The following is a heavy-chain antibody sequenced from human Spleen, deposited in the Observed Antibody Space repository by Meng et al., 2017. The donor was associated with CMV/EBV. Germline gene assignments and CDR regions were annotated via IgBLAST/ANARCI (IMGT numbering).Heavy chain of an antibody. J-gene: IGHJ6*02. D-gene: IGHD6-13*01. CDR3: ARVSSSYYGMDV. Sequence: SETLSLTCTVYGGSFSAYYWSWIRQPPGKGLEWIGEITHTGSTNYNPSLRSRVTISVDTSKNQFSLKLSSVTAADTAVYYCARVSSSYYGMDVWGQGTTVTVSS. V-gene: IGHV4-34*01. CDR2: ITHTGST. CDR1: GGSFSAYY.